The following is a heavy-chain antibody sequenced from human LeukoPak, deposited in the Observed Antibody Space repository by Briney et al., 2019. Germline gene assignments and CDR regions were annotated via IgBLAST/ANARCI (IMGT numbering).Heavy chain of an antibody. CDR2: ISSSSSYI. J-gene: IGHJ4*02. V-gene: IGHV3-21*01. CDR3: ARGVFGVHRPPY. CDR1: GFTFSSYS. D-gene: IGHD3-3*01. Sequence: KPGGSLRLSCAASGFTFSSYSMNWVRQAPGKGLEWVSSISSSSSYIYYADSVKGRFTISRDNAKNSLYLQMNSLRAEDTAVYYCARGVFGVHRPPYWGQGTLVTVSS.